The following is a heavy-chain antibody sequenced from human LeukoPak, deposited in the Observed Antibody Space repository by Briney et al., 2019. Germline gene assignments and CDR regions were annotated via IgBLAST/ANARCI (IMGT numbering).Heavy chain of an antibody. CDR3: ARGPRITMIRGGQWYYYMDV. V-gene: IGHV1-18*01. CDR2: ISAYNGNT. J-gene: IGHJ6*03. Sequence: GASLKVSCKVSEYTFTSYGIRWVRQAPGQGLEWNGWISAYNGNTNYAQKFQGRVTMTRDTSTSTVYMELSSLRSEDTAVYYCARGPRITMIRGGQWYYYMDVWGKGTTVTI. CDR1: EYTFTSYG. D-gene: IGHD3-10*01.